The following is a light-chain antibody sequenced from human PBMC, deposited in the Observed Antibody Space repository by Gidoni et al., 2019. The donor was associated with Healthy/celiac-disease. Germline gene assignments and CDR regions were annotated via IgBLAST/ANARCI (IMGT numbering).Light chain of an antibody. J-gene: IGLJ2*01. CDR3: LLSYSGARLVV. CDR2: DTS. CDR1: TGSVTSGHY. Sequence: QAVVTQEPSLTVSPGGTGTLTCGSSTGSVTSGHYPYWFQQKPGHAPRTLIYDTSNKISWTPARFSGSLLGGKAALTLSSAQPEDEAEYYCLLSYSGARLVVFGGGTKLTVL. V-gene: IGLV7-46*01.